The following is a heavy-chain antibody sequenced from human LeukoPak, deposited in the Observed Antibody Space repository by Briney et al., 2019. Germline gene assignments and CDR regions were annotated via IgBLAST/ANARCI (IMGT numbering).Heavy chain of an antibody. J-gene: IGHJ4*02. CDR3: AGGPWYYFDY. V-gene: IGHV4-31*03. CDR1: GRSINSCGYY. CDR2: IYNSGST. Sequence: SDTLSLTCTVSGRSINSCGYYWSWIRQHPGKGLEWIGYIYNSGSTYYNPSLKIRVTISVDTSKNQFSLKLSSVTAADTAVDYCAGGPWYYFDYWGQGTLVTVSS.